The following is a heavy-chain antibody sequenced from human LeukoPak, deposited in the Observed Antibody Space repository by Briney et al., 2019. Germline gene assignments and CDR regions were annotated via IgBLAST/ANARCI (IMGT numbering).Heavy chain of an antibody. Sequence: ASVKVSCKASGYTFTGYYMHWVRQAPGKGLEWMGGFDPEDGETIYAQKFQGRVTMTEDTSTDTAYMELSSLRSEDTAVYYCATVLAYCGGDCYRTRLDYWGQGTLVTVSS. J-gene: IGHJ4*02. V-gene: IGHV1-24*01. D-gene: IGHD2-21*02. CDR1: GYTFTGYY. CDR3: ATVLAYCGGDCYRTRLDY. CDR2: FDPEDGET.